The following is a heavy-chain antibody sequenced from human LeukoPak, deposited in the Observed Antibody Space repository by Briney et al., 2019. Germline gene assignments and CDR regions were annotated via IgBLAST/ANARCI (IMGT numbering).Heavy chain of an antibody. CDR2: INPNSGGT. CDR1: GYTFTGYY. Sequence: GASVKVSCKASGYTFTGYYMHWVRQAPGQGLEWMGWINPNSGGTNYAQKFQGRVTMTRDTSISTAYMELSRLRSDDTAVYYCAKVHSGSYYSSFDYWGQGTLVTVSS. J-gene: IGHJ4*02. V-gene: IGHV1-2*02. CDR3: AKVHSGSYYSSFDY. D-gene: IGHD3-10*01.